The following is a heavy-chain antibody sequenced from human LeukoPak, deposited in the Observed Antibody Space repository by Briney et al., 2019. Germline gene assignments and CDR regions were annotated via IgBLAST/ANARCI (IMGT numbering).Heavy chain of an antibody. CDR1: GFTFDDYA. Sequence: PGGSLRLSCAASGFTFDDYAMHWVRQAPGKGLEWVSLISWDGGSTYYADSVKGRFTISRDNSKNSLYLQMNSLRAEDTALYYCAKDIDESSGYHGVDYWGQGALVTVSS. J-gene: IGHJ4*02. CDR2: ISWDGGST. D-gene: IGHD3-22*01. CDR3: AKDIDESSGYHGVDY. V-gene: IGHV3-43D*03.